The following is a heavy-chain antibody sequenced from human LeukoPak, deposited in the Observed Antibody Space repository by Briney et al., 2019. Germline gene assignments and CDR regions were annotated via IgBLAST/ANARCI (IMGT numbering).Heavy chain of an antibody. D-gene: IGHD4-17*01. Sequence: GGSLRLSCAASGFSFSNYGMHWVRQAPGKGPEWVAVISYDGSNTYYADSVKGRFTISRDNSRDTLYLQMNSPRDEDTAVYYCARQAYGNWFDPWGQGTLVTVSS. CDR2: ISYDGSNT. CDR1: GFSFSNYG. J-gene: IGHJ5*02. V-gene: IGHV3-30*03. CDR3: ARQAYGNWFDP.